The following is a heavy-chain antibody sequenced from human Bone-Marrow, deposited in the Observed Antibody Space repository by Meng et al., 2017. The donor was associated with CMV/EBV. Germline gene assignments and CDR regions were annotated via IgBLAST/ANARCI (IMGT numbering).Heavy chain of an antibody. Sequence: SRTPSLTCAVSRGSFSGYYWCWIRQPPGKGLEWIGEINHSGSTNYNPSLKSRVTISVDTSKNQFSLKLSSVTAADTAVYYCARGSGLIAVAGREPHFDYWGQGTLVTGSS. D-gene: IGHD6-19*01. V-gene: IGHV4-34*01. CDR1: RGSFSGYY. CDR3: ARGSGLIAVAGREPHFDY. CDR2: INHSGST. J-gene: IGHJ4*02.